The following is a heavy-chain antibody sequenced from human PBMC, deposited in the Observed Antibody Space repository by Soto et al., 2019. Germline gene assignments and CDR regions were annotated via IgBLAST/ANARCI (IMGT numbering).Heavy chain of an antibody. CDR3: VHRAVNGDAWFDP. J-gene: IGHJ5*02. Sequence: QITLEESGPTLVKPTQTLTLTCTFSGFSLSTSGVGVGWIRQPPGKALEWLALIYWDYDERFSPSLKSRLSITKDTSKNQVALTMTDVDPMDTGTYYCVHRAVNGDAWFDPWGQGTLVTVSS. D-gene: IGHD6-19*01. V-gene: IGHV2-5*02. CDR2: IYWDYDE. CDR1: GFSLSTSGVG.